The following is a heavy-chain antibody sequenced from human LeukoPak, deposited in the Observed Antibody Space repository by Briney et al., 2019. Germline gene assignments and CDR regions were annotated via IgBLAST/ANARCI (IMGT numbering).Heavy chain of an antibody. Sequence: ASAKVSCKASGGTFSSYAISWVRQAPGQGLEWMGGIIPIFGTANYAQKFQGRVTITTDESTSTAYMELSSLRSEDTAVYYCARAAMVRGVFDYWGQGTLVTVSS. V-gene: IGHV1-69*05. CDR1: GGTFSSYA. CDR2: IIPIFGTA. D-gene: IGHD3-10*01. CDR3: ARAAMVRGVFDY. J-gene: IGHJ4*02.